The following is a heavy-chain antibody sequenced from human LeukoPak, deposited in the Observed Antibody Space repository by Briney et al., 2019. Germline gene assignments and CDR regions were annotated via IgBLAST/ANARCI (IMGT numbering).Heavy chain of an antibody. CDR1: GGSFSGYY. D-gene: IGHD4-17*01. CDR2: INHSGST. V-gene: IGHV4-34*01. J-gene: IGHJ4*02. CDR3: ARGPSDYGDYLFDY. Sequence: KPSETLSLTCAVYGGSFSGYYRSWIRQPPGKGLEWIGEINHSGSTNYNPSLKSRVTISVDTSKNQFSLKLSSVTAADTAVYYCARGPSDYGDYLFDYWGQGTLVTVSS.